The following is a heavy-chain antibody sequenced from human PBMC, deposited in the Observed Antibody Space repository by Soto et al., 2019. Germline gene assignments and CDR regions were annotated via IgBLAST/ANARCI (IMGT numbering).Heavy chain of an antibody. CDR3: ARTSSSSSSYWYFDL. V-gene: IGHV3-7*01. CDR2: IKQDGSEK. J-gene: IGHJ2*01. Sequence: GGSLRLSCAASGFTFSSYWMSWVRQAPGKGLEWVANIKQDGSEKYYVDSVKGRFTISRDNAKNSLYLQMNSLRAEDTAVYYCARTSSSSSSYWYFDLWGRGTLVTVSS. D-gene: IGHD6-6*01. CDR1: GFTFSSYW.